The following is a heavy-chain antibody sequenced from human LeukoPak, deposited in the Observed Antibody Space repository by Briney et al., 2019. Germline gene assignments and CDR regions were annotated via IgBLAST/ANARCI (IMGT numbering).Heavy chain of an antibody. J-gene: IGHJ3*02. D-gene: IGHD2-21*02. CDR2: IYYSGGT. Sequence: SETLSLTCTVSGDSISSYYWSWIRQPPGKGLEWIGYIYYSGGTDYNPSLKSRVTISVDTSKNQFSLKLRSVTAADTAVYYCARSHIVAVTGFAFDIWGQGTLVTVSS. CDR1: GDSISSYY. V-gene: IGHV4-59*08. CDR3: ARSHIVAVTGFAFDI.